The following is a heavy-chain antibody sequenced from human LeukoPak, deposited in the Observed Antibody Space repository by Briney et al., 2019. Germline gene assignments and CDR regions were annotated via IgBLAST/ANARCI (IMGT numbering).Heavy chain of an antibody. Sequence: GGSLRLSCAASGITFRNYAMHWVRQAPGKGLEWVAAISHDGSYKYYADSVKGRFTISRDNSKNTLYLQMNSLRAEDTAVYYCAREDGSGSYPGYYYGMDVWGQGTTVTVSS. CDR1: GITFRNYA. CDR3: AREDGSGSYPGYYYGMDV. D-gene: IGHD3-10*01. J-gene: IGHJ6*02. CDR2: ISHDGSYK. V-gene: IGHV3-30*14.